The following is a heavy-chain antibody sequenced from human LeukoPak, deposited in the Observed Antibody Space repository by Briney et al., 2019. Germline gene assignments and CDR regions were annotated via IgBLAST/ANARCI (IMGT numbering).Heavy chain of an antibody. J-gene: IGHJ5*02. Sequence: PGGSLRLSCAASRFTLSSYSMNWVRQAPGKGLEWVSSISSSSSYIYYADSVKGRFTISRDNAKNSLYLQTNSLRAEDTAVYYCARDPLRSYNWFDPWGQGTLVTVSS. CDR3: ARDPLRSYNWFDP. CDR1: RFTLSSYS. V-gene: IGHV3-21*01. CDR2: ISSSSSYI.